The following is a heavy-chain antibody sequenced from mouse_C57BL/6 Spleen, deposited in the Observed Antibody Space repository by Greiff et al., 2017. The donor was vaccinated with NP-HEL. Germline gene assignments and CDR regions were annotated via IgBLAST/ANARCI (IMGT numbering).Heavy chain of an antibody. CDR3: AREEAVVAIYWYFDV. CDR1: GYTFTSYW. CDR2: IHPNSGST. D-gene: IGHD1-1*01. Sequence: QVQLQQPGAELVKPGASVKLSCKASGYTFTSYWMHWVKQRPGQGLEWIGMIHPNSGSTNYNEKFKSKATLTVDKSSSTAYMQLSSLTSEDSAVYYGAREEAVVAIYWYFDVWGTGTTVTVSS. V-gene: IGHV1-64*01. J-gene: IGHJ1*03.